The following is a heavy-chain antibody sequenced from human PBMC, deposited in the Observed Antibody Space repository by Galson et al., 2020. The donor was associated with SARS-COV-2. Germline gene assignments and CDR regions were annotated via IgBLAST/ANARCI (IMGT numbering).Heavy chain of an antibody. V-gene: IGHV1-18*01. CDR1: GYRFISYS. D-gene: IGHD3-22*01. J-gene: IGHJ3*01. CDR2: ISTYSGNI. Sequence: GESLKISCKASGYRFISYSISWVRQAPGQGLEWLGWISTYSGNIKYAQKVQGRVTVTTDTFTSTAYMELRNLRSDDTAVYFCARNGYDSSGHGSWAFDLWGQGTTVTVSS. CDR3: ARNGYDSSGHGSWAFDL.